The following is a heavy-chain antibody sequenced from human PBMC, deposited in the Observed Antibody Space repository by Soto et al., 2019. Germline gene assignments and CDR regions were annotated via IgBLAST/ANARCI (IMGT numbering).Heavy chain of an antibody. V-gene: IGHV4-31*03. CDR2: IYYSGST. Sequence: PSETLSLTCTVSGGSISSGGYYWSWIRQHPGKGLEWIGYIYYSGSTYYNPPLKSRVTISVDTSKNQFSLKLSSVTAADTAVYYCARDRHGIAAARVFGWFDPWGQGTLVTVSS. D-gene: IGHD6-13*01. CDR1: GGSISSGGYY. J-gene: IGHJ5*02. CDR3: ARDRHGIAAARVFGWFDP.